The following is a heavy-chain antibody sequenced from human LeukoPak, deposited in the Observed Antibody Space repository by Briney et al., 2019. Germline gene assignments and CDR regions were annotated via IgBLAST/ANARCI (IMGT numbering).Heavy chain of an antibody. CDR2: ISGSGGNT. J-gene: IGHJ3*02. Sequence: GGSLRLSCAASGFTFSSYAMSWVRQAPGKGLEWVSAISGSGGNTYYADSVKGRFTISRDNSKNTLYLQMNSLRAEDTAVYYCATSGASGSYSGAFDIWGQGTMVTVSS. CDR3: ATSGASGSYSGAFDI. D-gene: IGHD1-26*01. V-gene: IGHV3-23*01. CDR1: GFTFSSYA.